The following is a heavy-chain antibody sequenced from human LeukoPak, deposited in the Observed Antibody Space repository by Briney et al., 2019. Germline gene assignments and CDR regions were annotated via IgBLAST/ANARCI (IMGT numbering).Heavy chain of an antibody. Sequence: PPETLSLTCTVSGGSISSYYWSWIRQPPGKGLEWIGYIYYSGSTYYNPSLKSRVTISVDTSKNQFSLKLSSVTAADTAVYYCARGIRWLGIDYWGQGTLVTVSS. V-gene: IGHV4-59*12. CDR2: IYYSGST. J-gene: IGHJ4*02. CDR3: ARGIRWLGIDY. CDR1: GGSISSYY. D-gene: IGHD6-19*01.